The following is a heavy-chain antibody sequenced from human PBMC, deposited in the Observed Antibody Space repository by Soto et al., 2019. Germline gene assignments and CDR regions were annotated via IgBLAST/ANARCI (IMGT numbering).Heavy chain of an antibody. CDR2: ITYSSIST. V-gene: IGHV3-23*01. CDR1: GFTFASYA. D-gene: IGHD1-1*01. Sequence: PGGSLRLSCAASGFTFASYAMAWVRQAPGKGLEWVSSITYSSISTYYADSVQGRFTISRDNSKSTLFLQMNSLRAEDTAIYFCAKLYKNAWPIDYWGQGTQVTVSS. J-gene: IGHJ4*02. CDR3: AKLYKNAWPIDY.